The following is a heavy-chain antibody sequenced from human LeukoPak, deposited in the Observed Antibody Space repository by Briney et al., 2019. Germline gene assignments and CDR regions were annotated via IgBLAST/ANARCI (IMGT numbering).Heavy chain of an antibody. Sequence: GASVKVSCKASGGTFSSYAISWVRQAPGQGLEWMGRIIPILGIANYAQKFQGRVTITADKSTRTAYMELSSLRSDDTAVYYCARDGGWLQTQNHYYYHGMDVWGQGTTVTVSS. CDR3: ARDGGWLQTQNHYYYHGMDV. D-gene: IGHD5-24*01. CDR1: GGTFSSYA. J-gene: IGHJ6*02. CDR2: IIPILGIA. V-gene: IGHV1-69*04.